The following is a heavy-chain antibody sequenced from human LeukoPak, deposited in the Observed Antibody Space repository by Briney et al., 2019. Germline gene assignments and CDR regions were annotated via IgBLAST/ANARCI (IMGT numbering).Heavy chain of an antibody. CDR3: ARGITMVRGVPSLHFDY. CDR1: GFTFSSYA. J-gene: IGHJ4*02. CDR2: ISSNGGST. D-gene: IGHD3-10*01. V-gene: IGHV3-64D*06. Sequence: GGSLRLSCSASGFTFSSYAMHWVRQAPGKGLEYVSAISSNGGSTYYADSVKGRLTISRDNSKNTLYLQMSSLRAEDTAVYYCARGITMVRGVPSLHFDYWGQGTLVTVSS.